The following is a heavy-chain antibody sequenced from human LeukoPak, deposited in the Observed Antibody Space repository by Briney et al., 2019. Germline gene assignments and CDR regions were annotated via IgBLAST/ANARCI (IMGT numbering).Heavy chain of an antibody. Sequence: ASAKVSRKASGYTFTGYYMHWVRQAPGQGLEWMGWINPNSGGTNYAQKFQGRVTMTRDTSISTAYMELSRLRSDDTAVYYCARDGIMITFGGVIVDFDYWGQGTLVTVSS. CDR1: GYTFTGYY. D-gene: IGHD3-16*02. CDR2: INPNSGGT. CDR3: ARDGIMITFGGVIVDFDY. V-gene: IGHV1-2*02. J-gene: IGHJ4*02.